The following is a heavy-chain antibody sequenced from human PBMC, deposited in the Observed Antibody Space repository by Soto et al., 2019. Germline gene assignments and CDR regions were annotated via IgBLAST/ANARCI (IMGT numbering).Heavy chain of an antibody. CDR1: GFNFRTYG. CDR2: IFYDGISK. Sequence: GGSLRLSCVASGFNFRTYGMHWVRQAPGKGLEWVANIFYDGISKYYADAVRGRFSVSRDNSKNTLDLQMTSLKEEDTAVYYCARDPQQWLTSPLHPWGPGALVTVSS. J-gene: IGHJ5*02. CDR3: ARDPQQWLTSPLHP. D-gene: IGHD6-19*01. V-gene: IGHV3-30*03.